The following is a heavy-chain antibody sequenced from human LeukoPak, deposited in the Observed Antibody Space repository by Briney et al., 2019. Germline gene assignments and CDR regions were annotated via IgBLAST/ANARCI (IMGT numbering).Heavy chain of an antibody. J-gene: IGHJ3*02. CDR1: GYTFTSYY. CDR2: INPSGGST. D-gene: IGHD3-22*01. CDR3: AFSSGSDHDAFDI. V-gene: IGHV1-46*01. Sequence: ASVKVSCKASGYTFTSYYMHWVRQAPGQGLEWMGIINPSGGSTSYAQKFQGRVTMTRDTSTSTVYMELSSLRSEDTAVYYCAFSSGSDHDAFDIWGQGTMVTVSS.